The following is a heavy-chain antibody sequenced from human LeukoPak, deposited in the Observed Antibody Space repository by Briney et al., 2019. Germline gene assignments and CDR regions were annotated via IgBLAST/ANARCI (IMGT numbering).Heavy chain of an antibody. CDR1: GGSFSGYY. CDR2: INHSGST. D-gene: IGHD6-19*01. J-gene: IGHJ4*02. V-gene: IGHV4-34*01. CDR3: ARARLVREALIDY. Sequence: SETLSLTCAVSGGSFSGYYWSWIRQPPGKGLEWIGEINHSGSTNYNPSLKSRVTISVDTSKNQFSLKLSSVTAADTAVYYCARARLVREALIDYWGQGTLVTVSS.